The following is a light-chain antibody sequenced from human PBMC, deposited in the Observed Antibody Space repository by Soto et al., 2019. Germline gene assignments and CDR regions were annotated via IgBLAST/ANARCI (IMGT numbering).Light chain of an antibody. Sequence: QSVLIQPPSASGTPGQRVTISCSGSSSNIKGNTVNWYQHLPGTAPKLLIYITNERPSGVPDRFSGSKSGTSASLAISGLQSEDEADYYCAAWDDRLNGPIFGGGTKVTVL. CDR3: AAWDDRLNGPI. V-gene: IGLV1-44*01. CDR2: ITN. J-gene: IGLJ2*01. CDR1: SSNIKGNT.